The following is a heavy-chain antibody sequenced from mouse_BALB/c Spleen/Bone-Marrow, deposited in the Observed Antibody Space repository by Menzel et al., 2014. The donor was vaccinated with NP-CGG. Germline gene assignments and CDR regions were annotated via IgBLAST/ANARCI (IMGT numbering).Heavy chain of an antibody. V-gene: IGHV1-20*02. D-gene: IGHD1-1*01. CDR1: GYSFTGYF. CDR2: INPYNGDT. Sequence: LKEYGASVKISCKASGYSFTGYFMNWVMQSHGKSLEWIGRINPYNGDTFYNQKFKGKATLTVDKSSSTAHMELLSLASEDSAVYYCARVTTDWYFDVWGAGPTITAPS. J-gene: IGHJ1*01. CDR3: ARVTTDWYFDV.